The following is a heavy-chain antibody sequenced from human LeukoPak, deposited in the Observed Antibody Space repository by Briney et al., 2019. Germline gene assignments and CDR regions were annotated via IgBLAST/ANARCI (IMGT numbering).Heavy chain of an antibody. CDR1: GGSIYTYY. CDR2: IYHSGST. J-gene: IGHJ4*02. CDR3: ARQGSYGDYMLVDY. Sequence: PSETLSLTCSVSGGSIYTYYWSWIRQSPGKGLEWIGYIYHSGSTNYNPSLKSRVTMSVDMSKNQFSLKLSSVTAADTAVYYCARQGSYGDYMLVDYWGQGTRVTVSS. V-gene: IGHV4-59*08. D-gene: IGHD4-17*01.